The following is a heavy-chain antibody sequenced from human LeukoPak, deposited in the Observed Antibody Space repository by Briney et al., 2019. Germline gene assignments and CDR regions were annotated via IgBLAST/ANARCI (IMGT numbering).Heavy chain of an antibody. CDR3: ARDQLDRPGPFDY. J-gene: IGHJ4*02. D-gene: IGHD1-1*01. CDR2: ISSSSSYI. Sequence: GGSLRLSCAASGFTFSSYSMNWVRQAPGKGLEWVSSISSSSSYIYYADSVKGRFTISRDNAKNSLYLQMNSLRAEDTAVYYCARDQLDRPGPFDYWGQGTLVTVSS. V-gene: IGHV3-21*01. CDR1: GFTFSSYS.